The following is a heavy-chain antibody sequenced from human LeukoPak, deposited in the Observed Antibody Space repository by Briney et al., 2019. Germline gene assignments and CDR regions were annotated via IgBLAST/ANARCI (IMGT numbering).Heavy chain of an antibody. CDR3: ARGRSGSYYGSSDY. J-gene: IGHJ4*02. D-gene: IGHD1-26*01. CDR1: GFTFSSYA. Sequence: GGSLRLSCAASGFTFSSYAMHWVRQAPGKGLEWVAVTSYDGNNKYYGDSVKGRFTISRDNSKNTLYLQMNSLRADDTAVYYCARGRSGSYYGSSDYWGQGTLVTVPS. V-gene: IGHV3-30-3*01. CDR2: TSYDGNNK.